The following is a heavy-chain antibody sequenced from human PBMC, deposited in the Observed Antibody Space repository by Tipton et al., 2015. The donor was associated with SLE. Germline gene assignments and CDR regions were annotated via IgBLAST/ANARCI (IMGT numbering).Heavy chain of an antibody. V-gene: IGHV3-23*01. D-gene: IGHD1-26*01. CDR1: RFTFSTYG. CDR2: ISGSDGST. Sequence: SLRLSCAASRFTFSTYGMRWVRQSPEKGLEWVSSISGSDGSTYYADSVKGRFTISRDNSKNTLYLQMNSLRAEDTAVYYCARDGGGATYWYFDLWGRGTLVTVSS. J-gene: IGHJ2*01. CDR3: ARDGGGATYWYFDL.